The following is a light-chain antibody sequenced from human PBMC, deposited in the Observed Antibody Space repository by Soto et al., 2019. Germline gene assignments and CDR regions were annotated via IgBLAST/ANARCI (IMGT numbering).Light chain of an antibody. Sequence: DIQTSKSPSTLSASVGDRVTITCRASQIISTYLAWYQQKPGKAPKLLIYEASSLESGVPSRFSGSGSGTDFTLTISRLEPEDFAVYYCQHCQPYGDSPPLTFGGGTKVDIK. J-gene: IGKJ4*01. CDR3: QHCQPYGDSPPLT. V-gene: IGKV1-5*03. CDR1: QIISTY. CDR2: EAS.